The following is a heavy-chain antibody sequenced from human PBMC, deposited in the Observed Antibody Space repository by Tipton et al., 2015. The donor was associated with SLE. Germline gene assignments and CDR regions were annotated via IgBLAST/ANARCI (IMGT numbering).Heavy chain of an antibody. CDR3: ASGLGSGHVDI. V-gene: IGHV4-4*09. CDR1: GGSISSYY. CDR2: IYTSGST. D-gene: IGHD6-19*01. Sequence: TLSLTCTVSGGSISSYYWSWFRQPPGKGLEWIGYIYTSGSTNYNPSLKSRVTISVDASKNQFSLKLSSVTAADTAWYYCASGLGSGHVDIWGQGTMVTVSS. J-gene: IGHJ3*02.